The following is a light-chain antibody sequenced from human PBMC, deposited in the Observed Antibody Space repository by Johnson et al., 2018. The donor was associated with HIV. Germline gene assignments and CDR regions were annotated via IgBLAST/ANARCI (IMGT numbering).Light chain of an antibody. V-gene: IGLV1-51*01. CDR1: SSNIGNNY. J-gene: IGLJ1*01. Sequence: VLTQPPSVSAAPGQKVTISCSGSSSNIGNNYVSWYQQLPVTAPKLLIYDNNKRPPGIPDRVSGSKSGTSATLGITGIQTGDEADYHCGTWDSSLSLGVFGTGTKVTVL. CDR2: DNN. CDR3: GTWDSSLSLGV.